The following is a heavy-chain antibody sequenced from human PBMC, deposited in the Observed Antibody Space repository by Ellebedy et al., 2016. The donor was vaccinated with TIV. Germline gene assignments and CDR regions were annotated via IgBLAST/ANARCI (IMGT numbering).Heavy chain of an antibody. J-gene: IGHJ5*01. CDR2: IYPDDSKT. Sequence: GESLKISCECSGYNFTNFWIGWVRQMPGKGLEWLGLIYPDDSKTRYNPSFQGQVTISVDKSISTAFLHWTSLEASDTAIYYCAKFSRGIGLLSNNWFDSWGQGTLVIVSS. CDR3: AKFSRGIGLLSNNWFDS. V-gene: IGHV5-51*01. D-gene: IGHD2-21*01. CDR1: GYNFTNFW.